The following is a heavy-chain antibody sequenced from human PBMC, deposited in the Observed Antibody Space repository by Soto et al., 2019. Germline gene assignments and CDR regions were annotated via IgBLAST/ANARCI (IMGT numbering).Heavy chain of an antibody. CDR1: GYTFTGYF. J-gene: IGHJ5*02. CDR3: ARGGGTILAPLP. CDR2: VNPNSGAT. Sequence: ASVKVSCKASGYTFTGYFIHWVRQAPGQGLEWMGWVNPNSGATKYAQKFQGRVTMTRDTSISTAYMELTLLRSDDTAIYYCARGGGTILAPLPWGEGTLVTVSS. V-gene: IGHV1-2*02. D-gene: IGHD3-3*01.